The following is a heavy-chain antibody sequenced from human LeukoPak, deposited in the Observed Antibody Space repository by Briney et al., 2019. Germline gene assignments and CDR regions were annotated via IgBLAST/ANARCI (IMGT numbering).Heavy chain of an antibody. D-gene: IGHD3-22*01. Sequence: GESLKISCKGSGYSFTSYWIGWVRQMPGKGMEWMGIIYPGDSDTRYSPSFQGQVTISADKSIGTAYLQWSSLKASDTAMYYCARGVYYYDSSGRNNHFDYWGQGTLVTVSS. V-gene: IGHV5-51*01. CDR1: GYSFTSYW. CDR3: ARGVYYYDSSGRNNHFDY. CDR2: IYPGDSDT. J-gene: IGHJ4*02.